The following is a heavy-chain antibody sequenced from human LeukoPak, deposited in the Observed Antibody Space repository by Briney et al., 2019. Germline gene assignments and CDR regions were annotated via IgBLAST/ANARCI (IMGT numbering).Heavy chain of an antibody. CDR1: GFTFDDYG. CDR3: ARGYDFWSDPLPFDY. Sequence: GGSLRLSCAASGFTFDDYGMSWVRQAPGKGLEWVSGINWNGGSTGYADSVKGRFTISRDNAKNSLYLQMNSLRAEDTALYYCARGYDFWSDPLPFDYWGQGTLVTVSS. V-gene: IGHV3-20*04. CDR2: INWNGGST. D-gene: IGHD3-3*01. J-gene: IGHJ4*02.